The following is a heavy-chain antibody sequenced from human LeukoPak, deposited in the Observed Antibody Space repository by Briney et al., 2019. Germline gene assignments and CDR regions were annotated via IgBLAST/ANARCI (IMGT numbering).Heavy chain of an antibody. D-gene: IGHD2-2*01. J-gene: IGHJ4*02. Sequence: GGSLRLSCAASEFTFSSYAMSWVRQAPGKGLEWVSTISGSGGSTYYADSVKGRFTISRDNSINTLYLRMNSLRGEDTAVYYCAKADCGNIGCYVKDYWGQGTLVTVSS. V-gene: IGHV3-23*01. CDR3: AKADCGNIGCYVKDY. CDR2: ISGSGGST. CDR1: EFTFSSYA.